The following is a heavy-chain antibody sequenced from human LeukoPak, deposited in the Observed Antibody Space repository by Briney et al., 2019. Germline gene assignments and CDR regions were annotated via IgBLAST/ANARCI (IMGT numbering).Heavy chain of an antibody. CDR2: IKNSGNT. CDR1: GGSISTYY. D-gene: IGHD2-15*01. V-gene: IGHV4-4*07. Sequence: PSETLSLTCSVSGGSISTYYWSWIRQPAGKGLEWIGRIKNSGNTNYNPSLESRVTLSLDTSKNQFSLKLSSVTAADTAVYYCARVAHCSGGSCAFDYWGQGTLVTVSS. CDR3: ARVAHCSGGSCAFDY. J-gene: IGHJ4*02.